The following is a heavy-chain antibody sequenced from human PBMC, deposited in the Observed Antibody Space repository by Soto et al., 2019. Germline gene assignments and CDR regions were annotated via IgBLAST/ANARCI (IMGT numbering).Heavy chain of an antibody. V-gene: IGHV1-69*01. CDR1: GDAFSSYA. CDR3: ARDRAPLLTFGGVIGDFDY. J-gene: IGHJ4*02. Sequence: SVKVYCKAAGDAFSSYAISWVRKETGQGLEWMGGIIPIFGTANYAQKFQGRVTITADESTSTAYMELSSLRSEDTAVYYCARDRAPLLTFGGVIGDFDYWGQGTLVPGSS. CDR2: IIPIFGTA. D-gene: IGHD3-16*02.